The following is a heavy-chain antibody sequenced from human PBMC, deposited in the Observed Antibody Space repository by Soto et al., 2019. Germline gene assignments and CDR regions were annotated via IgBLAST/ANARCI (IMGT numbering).Heavy chain of an antibody. CDR3: ATGNVDSILES. CDR1: GGSISSRDW. V-gene: IGHV4-4*01. CDR2: IYHGGGT. Sequence: PEKLCHTYTVSGGSISSRDWWTWVRQAAGKGLEWIGKIYHGGGTNFSPSIRGRVNISIDKYRKFFSLTLTSVTAADMAIYCCATGNVDSILESWCRGTLGT. J-gene: IGHJ4*02. D-gene: IGHD3-3*01.